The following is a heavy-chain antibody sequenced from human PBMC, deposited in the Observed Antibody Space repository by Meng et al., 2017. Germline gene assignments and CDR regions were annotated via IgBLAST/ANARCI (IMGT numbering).Heavy chain of an antibody. CDR3: ARDSCTGGICYRGSFDY. CDR2: LNAGNGDT. CDR1: GYTFTSYA. Sequence: QGQVVQSGGEVKEPGASVKVSCKASGYTFTSYAMHWVRQAPGQSLEWMGWLNAGNGDTKYSQKFQGRVTITRDSSASTAYMELSSLRSEDTAVYYCARDSCTGGICYRGSFDYWAQGTLVTVSS. V-gene: IGHV1-3*01. J-gene: IGHJ4*02. D-gene: IGHD2-15*01.